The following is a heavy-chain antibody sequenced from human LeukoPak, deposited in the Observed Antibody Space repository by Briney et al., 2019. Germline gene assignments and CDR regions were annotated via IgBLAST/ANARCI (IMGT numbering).Heavy chain of an antibody. CDR3: TPPPKYCSTSSCYAFDV. CDR1: GFTFSNAW. D-gene: IGHD2-2*01. Sequence: PGGSLRLSCAASGFTFSNAWMSWVRQAPGKGLEWVGRIKSKTDGGTTDYAAPVKGRFTISRDDSKNTVYLQMNSLKTEDTAVYYCTPPPKYCSTSSCYAFDVWGQGTMVTVSS. J-gene: IGHJ3*01. V-gene: IGHV3-15*01. CDR2: IKSKTDGGTT.